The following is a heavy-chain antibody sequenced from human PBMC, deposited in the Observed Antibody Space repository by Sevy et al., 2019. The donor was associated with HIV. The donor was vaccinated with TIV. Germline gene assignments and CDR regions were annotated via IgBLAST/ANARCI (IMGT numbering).Heavy chain of an antibody. CDR2: ISWNSGSI. D-gene: IGHD6-19*01. CDR3: AKDYDSSGWYGEYYFDY. CDR1: GFTFDDYA. J-gene: IGHJ4*02. Sequence: GGSLRLSCAASGFTFDDYAMHWVRQAPGKGLEWVSGISWNSGSIGYADSVKGRFTISRDNAKNSLYLQMNSLRAEDTALDYCAKDYDSSGWYGEYYFDYWGQGTLVTVSS. V-gene: IGHV3-9*01.